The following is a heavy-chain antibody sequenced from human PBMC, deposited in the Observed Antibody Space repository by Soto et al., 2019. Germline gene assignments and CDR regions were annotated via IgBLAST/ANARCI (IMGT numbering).Heavy chain of an antibody. CDR1: GFTFSSFA. CDR3: ASGHSYACDY. D-gene: IGHD3-16*01. CDR2: ISSSGGTT. J-gene: IGHJ4*02. Sequence: EVQLLESGGGLVQPGGSLRLSCAVSGFTFSSFAMSWVRQAPGKGLEWVSVISSSGGTTYYADSVKGRFTISRGNSKNTLYLHMTRLRAEDTAVSYCASGHSYACDYWGQGTLGSVS. V-gene: IGHV3-23*01.